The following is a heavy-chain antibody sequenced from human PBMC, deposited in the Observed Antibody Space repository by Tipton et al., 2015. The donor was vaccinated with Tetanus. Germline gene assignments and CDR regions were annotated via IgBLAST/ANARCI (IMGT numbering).Heavy chain of an antibody. D-gene: IGHD6-13*01. CDR3: VRGQQFPQTPYYFDY. CDR2: ISGSRLTP. Sequence: SGFTFKSYTMNWVRQAPGNGLEWVAAISGSRLTPYYADSVKGRFTISRDNSKNTLSLQLNSLRADDTAVYYCVRGQQFPQTPYYFDYWGQGTLVTVSS. V-gene: IGHV3-23*01. J-gene: IGHJ4*02. CDR1: GFTFKSYT.